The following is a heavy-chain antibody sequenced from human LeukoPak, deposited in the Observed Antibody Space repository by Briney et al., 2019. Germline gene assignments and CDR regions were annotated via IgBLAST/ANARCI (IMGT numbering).Heavy chain of an antibody. Sequence: GGSLRLSCAASGFTFSRYAMTWVRRAPGKGLELVSTIGDSGDKSYYPDSVKGRFTISRDLSKDTLFLEMHNLRAEDTAVYYCAKGRALWTYDFDSWGQGTLVTVSS. J-gene: IGHJ4*02. CDR2: IGDSGDKS. CDR1: GFTFSRYA. D-gene: IGHD3/OR15-3a*01. V-gene: IGHV3-23*01. CDR3: AKGRALWTYDFDS.